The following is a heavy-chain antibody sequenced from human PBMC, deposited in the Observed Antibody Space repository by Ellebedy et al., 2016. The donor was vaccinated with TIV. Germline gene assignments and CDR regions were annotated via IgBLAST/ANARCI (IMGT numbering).Heavy chain of an antibody. CDR3: AEDGEFVMVVPGRAFDY. Sequence: GESLKISCAASGFTLSTYWMHWVRQAPGKGLVWVSRIKTDGSRTDYADSVKGRFTISRDNSKNTLYLQMNSLRAEDTAVYYCAEDGEFVMVVPGRAFDYWGQGTLVTVSS. CDR2: IKTDGSRT. J-gene: IGHJ4*02. CDR1: GFTLSTYW. D-gene: IGHD2-15*01. V-gene: IGHV3-74*01.